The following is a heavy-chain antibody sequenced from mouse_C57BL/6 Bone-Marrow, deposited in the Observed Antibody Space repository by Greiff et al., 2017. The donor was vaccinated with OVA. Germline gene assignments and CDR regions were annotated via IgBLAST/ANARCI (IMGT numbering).Heavy chain of an antibody. CDR1: GSTFTSYG. D-gene: IGHD2-5*01. Sequence: QVQLQQSGAELARPGASVKLSCKASGSTFTSYGISWVKQSTGQGLEWIGEIYPRSGNTYYNEKFKGKATLTADKSSSTAYMELRSLTSEDSAVYCCARSGYSNFYFDYWGQVTTLTVSS. J-gene: IGHJ2*01. V-gene: IGHV1-81*01. CDR2: IYPRSGNT. CDR3: ARSGYSNFYFDY.